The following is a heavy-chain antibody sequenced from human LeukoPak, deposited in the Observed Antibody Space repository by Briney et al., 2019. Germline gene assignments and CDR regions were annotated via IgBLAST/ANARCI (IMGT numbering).Heavy chain of an antibody. CDR2: IYYSGST. Sequence: SETLSLTCTVSGGSISSHYWSWIRQPPGKGLEWIGYIYYSGSTNYNPSLKSRVTISVDTSKNQFSLKLSSVTAADTAVYYCASYYDSSGYCNYWGQGTLVTVSS. CDR1: GGSISSHY. CDR3: ASYYDSSGYCNY. V-gene: IGHV4-59*11. D-gene: IGHD3-22*01. J-gene: IGHJ4*02.